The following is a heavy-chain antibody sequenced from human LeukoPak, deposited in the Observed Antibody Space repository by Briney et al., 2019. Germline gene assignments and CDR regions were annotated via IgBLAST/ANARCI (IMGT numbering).Heavy chain of an antibody. Sequence: SETPSLTCAVYGGSFSGYYWSWIRQPPGKGLEWIGEINHSGSTNYNPSLKSRVTISVDTSKNQFSLKLSSVTAADTAVYYCARGTLRYFDWSPGGWFDPWGQGTLVTVSS. CDR2: INHSGST. CDR3: ARGTLRYFDWSPGGWFDP. CDR1: GGSFSGYY. V-gene: IGHV4-34*01. J-gene: IGHJ5*02. D-gene: IGHD3-9*01.